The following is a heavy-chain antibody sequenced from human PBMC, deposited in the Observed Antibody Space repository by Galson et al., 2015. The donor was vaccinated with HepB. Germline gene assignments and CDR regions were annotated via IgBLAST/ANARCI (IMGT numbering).Heavy chain of an antibody. J-gene: IGHJ5*02. V-gene: IGHV5-10-1*01. D-gene: IGHD6-19*01. CDR3: ARLIAMAGTNTNWFDP. CDR1: GYSFTNYW. Sequence: QSGAEVKKPGESLTISCKASGYSFTNYWISWVRQMPGKGLEWMGSIAPRDSYTNYNPSFQGHVTISADKPITTAFLRWGSLKASDTAIYYCARLIAMAGTNTNWFDPWGQRTQVTVSS. CDR2: IAPRDSYT.